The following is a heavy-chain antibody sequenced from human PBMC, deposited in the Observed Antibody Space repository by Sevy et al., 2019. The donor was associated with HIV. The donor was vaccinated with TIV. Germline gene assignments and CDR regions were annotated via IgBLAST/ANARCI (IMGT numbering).Heavy chain of an antibody. CDR2: IKQDESEK. V-gene: IGHV3-7*04. J-gene: IGHJ4*02. CDR3: ARGNSGSFDY. CDR1: GFTFSTYW. D-gene: IGHD3-22*01. Sequence: LTCAASGFTFSTYWMHWVRQAPGKGLEWVANIKQDESEKYYVASVKGRFTISRDNAKNSLYLQMNSLRPGDTAVYYCARGNSGSFDYWGQGTLVTVSS.